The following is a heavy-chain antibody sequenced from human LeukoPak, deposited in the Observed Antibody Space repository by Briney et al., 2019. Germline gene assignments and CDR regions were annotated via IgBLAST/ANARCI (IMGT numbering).Heavy chain of an antibody. CDR2: IYVTGT. D-gene: IGHD3-16*02. J-gene: IGHJ6*03. Sequence: NPSETLSLTCTVSGGSIGTYYWSWVRQSPGTGLEWIGHIYVTGTRYNPYLQSRVTISVDRSRNQFFLKMTSVTAADTAVYYCARHIGGGIEDMDVWGRGTKVTVSS. V-gene: IGHV4-59*08. CDR1: GGSIGTYY. CDR3: ARHIGGGIEDMDV.